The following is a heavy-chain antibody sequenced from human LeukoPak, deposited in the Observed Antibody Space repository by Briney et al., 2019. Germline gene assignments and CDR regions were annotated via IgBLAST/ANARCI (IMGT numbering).Heavy chain of an antibody. CDR3: AIDGAGSYFYY. CDR1: GFTFSSYG. Sequence: PGGSLRLSCAASGFTFSSYGMHWVRQASGKGLEWVALIRYDGSDKYNADSVKGRFTISRDNSKNTLYLQMNSLRAEDTAVYYCAIDGAGSYFYYWGQGTLVTVSS. CDR2: IRYDGSDK. J-gene: IGHJ4*02. D-gene: IGHD3-10*01. V-gene: IGHV3-30*02.